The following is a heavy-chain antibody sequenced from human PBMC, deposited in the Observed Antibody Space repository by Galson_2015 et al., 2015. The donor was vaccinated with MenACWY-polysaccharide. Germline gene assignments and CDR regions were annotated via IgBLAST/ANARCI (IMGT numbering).Heavy chain of an antibody. CDR1: GFNFSNNW. Sequence: YTRLPCAASGFNFSNNWIHWVRQAPGNGLEWVSRINSDASSTAYADSVKVRSTITRDNAKNTLYLQMNSLRVEDTAVYYCVGPLGRGGTGAYGMDAWGQGTTVTVSS. CDR3: VGPLGRGGTGAYGMDA. V-gene: IGHV3-74*01. CDR2: INSDASST. J-gene: IGHJ6*02. D-gene: IGHD3-10*01.